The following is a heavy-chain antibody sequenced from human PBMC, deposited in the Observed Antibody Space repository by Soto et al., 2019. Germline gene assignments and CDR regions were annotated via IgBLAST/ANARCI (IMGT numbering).Heavy chain of an antibody. J-gene: IGHJ4*02. CDR2: ISGSGGST. V-gene: IGHV3-23*01. D-gene: IGHD5-18*01. Sequence: PGGSLRLSCAASGFTFSSYAMSWVRQAPGKGLEWVSAISGSGGSTYYADSVKGRFTIYRDNSKNTLYLQMNSLRVENTAVYYCAKDEGYGYDYWGQGTLVTVSS. CDR1: GFTFSSYA. CDR3: AKDEGYGYDY.